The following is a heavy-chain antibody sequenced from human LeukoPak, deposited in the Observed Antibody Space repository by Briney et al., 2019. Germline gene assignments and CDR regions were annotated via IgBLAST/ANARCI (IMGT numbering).Heavy chain of an antibody. J-gene: IGHJ6*03. CDR1: GGYFSGYY. Sequence: SETLSLTCAVYGGYFSGYYWSWIRQPPGKGLEWIGEINHSGSTNYNPSLKSRVTISVDTSKNQFSLKLSSVTDADTAVYYCARAPGIAVAGTSRYYYYMDVWGKGTTVTVSS. CDR2: INHSGST. V-gene: IGHV4-34*01. D-gene: IGHD6-19*01. CDR3: ARAPGIAVAGTSRYYYYMDV.